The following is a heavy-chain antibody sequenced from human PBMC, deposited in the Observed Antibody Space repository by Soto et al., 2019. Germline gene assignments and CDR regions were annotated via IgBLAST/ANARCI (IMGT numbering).Heavy chain of an antibody. CDR3: ARDQMVRGVIITGSFDP. Sequence: GGSLRLSCAASGFTFSTYAMTWVRQAPGKGLEWVSYISSSGSTIYYADSVKGRFTISRDNAKNSLYLQMNSLRAEDTAVYYCARDQMVRGVIITGSFDPWGQGTLVTVSS. D-gene: IGHD3-10*01. CDR1: GFTFSTYA. J-gene: IGHJ5*02. V-gene: IGHV3-48*04. CDR2: ISSSGSTI.